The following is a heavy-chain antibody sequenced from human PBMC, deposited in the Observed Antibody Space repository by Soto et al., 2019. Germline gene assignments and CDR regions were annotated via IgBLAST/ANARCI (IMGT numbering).Heavy chain of an antibody. J-gene: IGHJ4*02. CDR3: TTDGYTYGPYYFDY. CDR1: GFPVGNAW. V-gene: IGHV3-15*07. D-gene: IGHD5-18*01. CDR2: IKNITDGWST. Sequence: GGSLRLSCAASGFPVGNAWMNWVRQAPGKGLEWGGRIKNITDGWSTDYSAPVKGRFTISSDDSKNTLYLEMNNLQTEDTAVYYCTTDGYTYGPYYFDYWGQGALVTVSS.